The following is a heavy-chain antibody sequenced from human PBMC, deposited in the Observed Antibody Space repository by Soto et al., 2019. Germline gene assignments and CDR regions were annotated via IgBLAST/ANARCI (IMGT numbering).Heavy chain of an antibody. CDR1: GGSIISYY. V-gene: IGHV4-59*01. J-gene: IGHJ6*02. Sequence: PSETLSLTCTVSGGSIISYYWSWIRQPPGKGLEWIGYIYYSGSTNYNPSLKSRVTISVDTSKNQFSLKLSSVTAADTAVYYCARDLDGMDVWGQGTTVTVSS. CDR2: IYYSGST. CDR3: ARDLDGMDV.